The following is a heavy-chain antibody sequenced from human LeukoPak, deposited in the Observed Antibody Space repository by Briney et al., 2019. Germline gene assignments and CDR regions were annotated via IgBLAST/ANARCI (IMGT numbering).Heavy chain of an antibody. CDR3: SRGRRSPDS. V-gene: IGHV3-49*03. D-gene: IGHD5-24*01. CDR1: GFTFGDYA. J-gene: IGHJ5*01. CDR2: IRSKAYGGTT. Sequence: TGGSLRLSCTASGFTFGDYAMGWFRQSPGKGLEWVGFIRSKAYGGTTEYAASLKGRITISRDDSKTIAYLQMSSLKTEDTAVYYCSRGRRSPDSWGQGTLVTVSS.